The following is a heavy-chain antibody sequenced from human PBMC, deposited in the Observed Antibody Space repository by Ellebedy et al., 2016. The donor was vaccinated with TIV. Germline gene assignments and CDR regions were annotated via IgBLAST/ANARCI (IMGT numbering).Heavy chain of an antibody. Sequence: ASVKVSXXASGYTFTNFGISWVRQAPGQGLEWMGWVSPYNGNTNYAQKFQVRVTMTTDTSTSTAYMELRSLRSDDTAVYYCAREGAYDSGGYYELFDYWGQGTLVTVSS. D-gene: IGHD3-22*01. V-gene: IGHV1-18*01. CDR3: AREGAYDSGGYYELFDY. CDR1: GYTFTNFG. J-gene: IGHJ4*02. CDR2: VSPYNGNT.